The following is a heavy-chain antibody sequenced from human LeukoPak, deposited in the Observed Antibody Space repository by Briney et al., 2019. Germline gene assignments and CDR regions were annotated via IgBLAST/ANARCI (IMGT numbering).Heavy chain of an antibody. D-gene: IGHD3-3*01. V-gene: IGHV4-30-4*08. CDR1: AGSISSGEYY. Sequence: SQTLSLTCTVSAGSISSGEYYWSWIRQPPGKGLEWIGYIYYSGRTYYNPSLKSRLAITVDTSKNQFSLKLNSVTAADTAVYYCARYYDFLSYMDVWGKGTTVTVSS. CDR2: IYYSGRT. J-gene: IGHJ6*03. CDR3: ARYYDFLSYMDV.